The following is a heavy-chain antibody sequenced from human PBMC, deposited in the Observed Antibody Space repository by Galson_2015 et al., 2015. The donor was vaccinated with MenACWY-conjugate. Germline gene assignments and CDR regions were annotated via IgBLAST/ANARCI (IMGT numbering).Heavy chain of an antibody. CDR1: GFPVNSNY. CDR2: IYAGGST. CDR3: ARVQLGGYFFGS. J-gene: IGHJ4*02. V-gene: IGHV3-53*04. D-gene: IGHD3-16*01. Sequence: SLRLSCAASGFPVNSNYINWVRQAPGKGLEWVSVIYAGGSTYYADSVKGRFTISRHDFENTVYLQMNSLRAEDTAVYYCARVQLGGYFFGSWGQGTLGTGS.